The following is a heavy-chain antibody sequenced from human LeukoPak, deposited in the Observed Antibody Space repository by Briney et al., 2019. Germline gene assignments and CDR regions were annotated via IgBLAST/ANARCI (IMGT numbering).Heavy chain of an antibody. D-gene: IGHD5-12*01. J-gene: IGHJ4*02. V-gene: IGHV4-59*08. Sequence: PSETLSLTCTVSGGSISTYYWSWIRQPPGKGLEWIGYIYSSGSANYNPSLKSRVTMSVDTSKNQFSLKLSSVTAADTAVYYCARMGGYSGYATHWGQGTLVTVFS. CDR3: ARMGGYSGYATH. CDR1: GGSISTYY. CDR2: IYSSGSA.